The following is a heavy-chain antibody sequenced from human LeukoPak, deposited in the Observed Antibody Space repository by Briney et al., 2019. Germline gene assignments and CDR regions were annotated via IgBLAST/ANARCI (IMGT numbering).Heavy chain of an antibody. J-gene: IGHJ3*02. V-gene: IGHV4-39*07. Sequence: PSETLSLTCTVFGGSISSSSYSWGRHRQPPGQGLEWNGNIYDSGSTYYNASLKSRVTIAVDTSKKQFSLKLSSVTAADTAVYYCARDSTDAFDIWGQGTMVTVSS. CDR3: ARDSTDAFDI. CDR1: GGSISSSSYS. CDR2: IYDSGST.